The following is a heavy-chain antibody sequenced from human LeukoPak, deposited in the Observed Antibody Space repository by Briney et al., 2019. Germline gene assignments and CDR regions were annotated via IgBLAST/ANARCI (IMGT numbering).Heavy chain of an antibody. D-gene: IGHD3-10*01. CDR2: INPNSGGT. CDR1: GYTFTGYY. CDR3: ARTPNYGSGSLFFWFDS. V-gene: IGHV1-2*02. J-gene: IGHJ5*01. Sequence: ASVKVSCTASGYTFTGYYMHWVRQAPGQGLEWMGWINPNSGGTNYAQKFQGRVTMTRDTSISTAYMELSRLRSDDTAVYYCARTPNYGSGSLFFWFDSWGQGTLVTVSS.